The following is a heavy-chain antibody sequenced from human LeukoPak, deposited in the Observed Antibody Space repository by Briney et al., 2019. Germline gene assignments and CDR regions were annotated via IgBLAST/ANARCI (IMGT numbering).Heavy chain of an antibody. D-gene: IGHD2-2*01. V-gene: IGHV1-2*02. J-gene: IGHJ5*01. CDR2: INANSGDT. CDR1: GYTFTGYY. Sequence: ASVKVSCKASGYTFTGYYMHWVRQAPGQGLEWMGWINANSGDTGYAQKFQGRATMTRDTSVSTAYMELSRLRSDDTAVYFCARADASRWFDYWGQGALVTVSS. CDR3: ARADASRWFDY.